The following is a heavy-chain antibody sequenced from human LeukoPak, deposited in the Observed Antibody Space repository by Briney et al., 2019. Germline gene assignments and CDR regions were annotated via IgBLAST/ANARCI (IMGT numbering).Heavy chain of an antibody. CDR3: AVSGYSSSWPQIFDY. J-gene: IGHJ4*02. CDR2: IYYSGST. CDR1: GGSISSSSYY. D-gene: IGHD6-13*01. V-gene: IGHV4-39*01. Sequence: SETLSLTCTVSGGSISSSSYYWGWIRQPPGKGLEWIGSIYYSGSTYYNPSLKSRVTISVDTSKNQFSLKLSSVTAADTAVYYCAVSGYSSSWPQIFDYWGQGTLVTVSS.